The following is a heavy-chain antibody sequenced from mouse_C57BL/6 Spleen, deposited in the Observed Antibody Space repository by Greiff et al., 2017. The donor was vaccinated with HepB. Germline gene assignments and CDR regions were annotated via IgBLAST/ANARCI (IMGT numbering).Heavy chain of an antibody. CDR3: AGSGGSSVFAY. CDR2: ILPGGGST. CDR1: GYTFTGYW. V-gene: IGHV1-9*01. J-gene: IGHJ3*01. D-gene: IGHD1-1*01. Sequence: VQLQQSGAELMKPGASVKLSCKATGYTFTGYWIEWVKQRPGHGLEWIGEILPGGGSTNYNEKFKGKATITADTSSNTAYMQLSILTAEDSANYYCAGSGGSSVFAYWGQGTLVTVSA.